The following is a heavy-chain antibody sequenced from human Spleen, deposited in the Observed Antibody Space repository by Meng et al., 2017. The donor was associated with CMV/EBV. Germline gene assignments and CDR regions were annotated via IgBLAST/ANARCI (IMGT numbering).Heavy chain of an antibody. D-gene: IGHD1-1*01. CDR3: ARGYNTIDH. V-gene: IGHV3-48*04. Sequence: GGSLRLSCAASGFTFSSYAMSWIRQAPGKGLEWVAYIISSSGTITYYADSVRGRFTISRDNAKKSLHLQMNSLRVEDTAVYYCARGYNTIDHWGLGTLVTVSS. CDR2: IISSSGTI. J-gene: IGHJ4*02. CDR1: GFTFSSYA.